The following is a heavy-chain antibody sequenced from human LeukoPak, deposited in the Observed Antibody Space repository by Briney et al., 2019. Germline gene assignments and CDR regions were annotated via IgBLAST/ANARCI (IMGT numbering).Heavy chain of an antibody. CDR1: GGSISSYY. J-gene: IGHJ6*03. V-gene: IGHV4-59*01. D-gene: IGHD1-7*01. CDR3: ARGEKELELPLAAATYYYYYMDV. Sequence: PSETLSLTCTVSGGSISSYYWSWIRQPPGEGLEWIGYIYYSGSTNYNPSLKRRVTISVDTSKNQFSLKLSSVTAADTAVYYCARGEKELELPLAAATYYYYYMDVWGKGTTVTVSS. CDR2: IYYSGST.